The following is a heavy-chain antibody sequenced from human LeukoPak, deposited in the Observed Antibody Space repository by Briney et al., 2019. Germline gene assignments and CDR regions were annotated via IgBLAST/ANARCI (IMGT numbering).Heavy chain of an antibody. Sequence: ASVKVSCKASVYTFTSYYMHWVRQAPGQGLEWMGIINPSGGSTSYAQKFQGRVTMTRDMSTSTVYIELSSLRSEDTAVYYCARVVVPAAPNDAFDIWGQGTMVTVSS. CDR3: ARVVVPAAPNDAFDI. J-gene: IGHJ3*02. CDR2: INPSGGST. V-gene: IGHV1-46*01. D-gene: IGHD2-2*01. CDR1: VYTFTSYY.